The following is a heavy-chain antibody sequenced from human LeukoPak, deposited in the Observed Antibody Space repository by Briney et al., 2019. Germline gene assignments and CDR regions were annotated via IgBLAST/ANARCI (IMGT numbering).Heavy chain of an antibody. V-gene: IGHV3-7*01. CDR2: IKQDGSEK. D-gene: IGHD3-10*01. CDR3: ARDFYASGSYDY. CDR1: GFTFSSHW. Sequence: PGGSLRLSCAASGFTFSSHWMSWVRQAPGKRLEWVANIKQDGSEKYYVDSVKGRFTISRDNAKNSLYLQMNSLRGEDTAVYYCARDFYASGSYDYWGQGTLVTVSS. J-gene: IGHJ4*02.